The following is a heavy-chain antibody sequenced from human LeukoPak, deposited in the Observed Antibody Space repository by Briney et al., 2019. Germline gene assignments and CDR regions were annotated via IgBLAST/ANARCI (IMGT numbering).Heavy chain of an antibody. J-gene: IGHJ3*02. CDR1: GFTFSSYS. Sequence: GGSLRPSCAASGFTFSSYSMNWVRQAPGKGLEWVSSISSSSSYIYYADSVKGRFTISRDNAKNSLYLQMNSLRAEDTAVYYCARDRRSGPAFDIWGQGTMVTVSS. D-gene: IGHD6-19*01. CDR3: ARDRRSGPAFDI. CDR2: ISSSSSYI. V-gene: IGHV3-21*01.